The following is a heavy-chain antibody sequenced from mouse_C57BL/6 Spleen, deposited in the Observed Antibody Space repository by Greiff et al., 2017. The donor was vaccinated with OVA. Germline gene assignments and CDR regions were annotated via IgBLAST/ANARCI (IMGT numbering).Heavy chain of an antibody. V-gene: IGHV1-47*01. Sequence: VKLMESGAELVKPGASVKMSCKASGYTFTTYPIEWMKQNHGKSLEWIGNFHPYNDDTKYNEKFKGKATLTVEKSSSTVYLELSRLTSDDSAVYYCARGAYYSNYRAMDYWGQGTSVTVSS. CDR3: ARGAYYSNYRAMDY. J-gene: IGHJ4*01. CDR1: GYTFTTYP. D-gene: IGHD2-5*01. CDR2: FHPYNDDT.